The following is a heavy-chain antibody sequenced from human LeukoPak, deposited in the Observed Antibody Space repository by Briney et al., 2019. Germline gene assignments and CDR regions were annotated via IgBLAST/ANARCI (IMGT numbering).Heavy chain of an antibody. Sequence: GGSLRLSCAASGFTFSSYSMNWVRQAPGKGLEWVSSISSSSSYIYYADSVKGRFTISRDNAKNSLYLQMNSLRAEDTAVYYCARDLGYSSGWYGWPSLNYYYYGMTSGAKGPRSPSP. D-gene: IGHD6-19*01. CDR2: ISSSSSYI. CDR3: ARDLGYSSGWYGWPSLNYYYYGMTS. J-gene: IGHJ6*02. V-gene: IGHV3-21*01. CDR1: GFTFSSYS.